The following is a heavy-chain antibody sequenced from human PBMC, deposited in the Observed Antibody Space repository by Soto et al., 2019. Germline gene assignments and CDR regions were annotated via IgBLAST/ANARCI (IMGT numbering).Heavy chain of an antibody. V-gene: IGHV4-30-2*01. D-gene: IGHD3-10*01. CDR2: IYHSGST. Sequence: PSETLSLTCAVSGGSISSGGYSWSWIRQPPGKGLEWIGYIYHSGSTYYNPSLKSRVSISVDTSKNQFSLKLSSVTAADTAVYYCAMSLWFGNTPNWFGPWGQGTLVTVSS. CDR3: AMSLWFGNTPNWFGP. CDR1: GGSISSGGYS. J-gene: IGHJ5*02.